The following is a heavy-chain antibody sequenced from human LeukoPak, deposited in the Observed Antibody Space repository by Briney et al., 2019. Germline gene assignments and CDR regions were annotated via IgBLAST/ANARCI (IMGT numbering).Heavy chain of an antibody. J-gene: IGHJ5*02. CDR2: INPNSGGT. V-gene: IGHV1-2*02. Sequence: ASVKVSRKASGYTFTGYYMHWVRQAPGQGLEWMGWINPNSGGTNYAQKFQGRVTMTRDTSISTAYMELSRLRSDDTAVYYCARDLQKYQLLFGWFDPWGQGTLVTVSS. CDR3: ARDLQKYQLLFGWFDP. CDR1: GYTFTGYY. D-gene: IGHD2-2*01.